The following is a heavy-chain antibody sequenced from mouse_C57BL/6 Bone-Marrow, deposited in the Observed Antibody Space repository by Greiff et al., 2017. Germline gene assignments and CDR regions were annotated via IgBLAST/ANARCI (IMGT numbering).Heavy chain of an antibody. Sequence: VQLKQSGAELVRPGASVKLSCTASGFNIKDAYMHWVKQRPEQGLEWIGWIDPENGDTEYASKFQGKATITADTSSNTAYLQLSSLTSEDAAVYYCTTRKIYYGYGVPAYWGQGTLVTVSA. J-gene: IGHJ3*01. CDR1: GFNIKDAY. D-gene: IGHD2-2*01. CDR3: TTRKIYYGYGVPAY. V-gene: IGHV14-4*01. CDR2: IDPENGDT.